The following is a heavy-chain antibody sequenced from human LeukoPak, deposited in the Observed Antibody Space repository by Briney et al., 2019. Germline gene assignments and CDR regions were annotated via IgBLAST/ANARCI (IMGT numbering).Heavy chain of an antibody. D-gene: IGHD6-19*01. J-gene: IGHJ5*02. CDR1: GYTFTGYY. V-gene: IGHV1-2*02. CDR2: INPNSGGT. Sequence: ASVKVSCKASGYTFTGYYMHWVRQAPGQGLEWMGWINPNSGGTNYAQKFQGRVTMTRDTSISTAYMELSRLRSDDTAVYYCARDAGQWLVLQNWFDPWGQGTLVTVSS. CDR3: ARDAGQWLVLQNWFDP.